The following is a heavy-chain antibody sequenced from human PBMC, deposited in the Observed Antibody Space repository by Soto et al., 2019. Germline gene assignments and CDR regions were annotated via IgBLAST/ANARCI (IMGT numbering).Heavy chain of an antibody. D-gene: IGHD5-18*01. Sequence: GGSLRLSCAASGFTFSSYWMHWVRQSPEKGLVWVSQISSEGSGTGYADSVKGRFTMSRDNAKNTVYLQMNSLRAEDTALYYCATERDTGSYPLDFWGQGTLVTVSS. CDR1: GFTFSSYW. V-gene: IGHV3-74*01. J-gene: IGHJ4*02. CDR3: ATERDTGSYPLDF. CDR2: ISSEGSGT.